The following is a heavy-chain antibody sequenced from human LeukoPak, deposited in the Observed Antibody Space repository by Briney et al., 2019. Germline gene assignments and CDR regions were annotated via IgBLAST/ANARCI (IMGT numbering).Heavy chain of an antibody. CDR3: ARGYYDSSGYLRDY. CDR1: GYSISTSYY. D-gene: IGHD3-22*01. J-gene: IGHJ4*02. CDR2: IYYSGST. V-gene: IGHV4-59*01. Sequence: SETLSLTCTVSGYSISTSYYWSWIRQPPGKGLEWIGYIYYSGSTNYKSSLKSRVTISVDTSKNQFSLKLSSVTAADTAVYYCARGYYDSSGYLRDYWGQGTLVTVSS.